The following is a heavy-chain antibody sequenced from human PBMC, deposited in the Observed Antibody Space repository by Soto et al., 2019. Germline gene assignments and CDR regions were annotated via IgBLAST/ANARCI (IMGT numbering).Heavy chain of an antibody. V-gene: IGHV3-72*01. J-gene: IGHJ4*02. Sequence: EVQVVEAGGGLVQPGGSLRLLCAASGFTFSDHYMDWVRQAPGKGLEWVGRSRDRANSYTTEYAASVKGRFTISRDDSKNSVYLQMNSLKTEDTAVYCCTRVLGYVVNPKVSDYWGQGTLVTVSS. CDR3: TRVLGYVVNPKVSDY. CDR2: SRDRANSYTT. D-gene: IGHD5-12*01. CDR1: GFTFSDHY.